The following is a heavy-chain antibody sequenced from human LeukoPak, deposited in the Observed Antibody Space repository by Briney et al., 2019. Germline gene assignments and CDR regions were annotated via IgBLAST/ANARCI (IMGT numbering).Heavy chain of an antibody. CDR2: IDNSGST. Sequence: SETLSLTCTVSGGSISSNNYYWGWIRQPPGKGLEWIGSIDNSGSTYYNPSLRSRVTISIDTSNNQFSLQVGSVTPADTAVYYYVRDIAIPWFFLWGQGILLTVSS. J-gene: IGHJ4*02. CDR3: VRDIAIPWFFL. V-gene: IGHV4-39*07. CDR1: GGSISSNNYY. D-gene: IGHD3-9*01.